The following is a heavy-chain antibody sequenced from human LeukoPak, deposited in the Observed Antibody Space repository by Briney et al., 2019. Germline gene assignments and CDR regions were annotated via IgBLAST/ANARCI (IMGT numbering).Heavy chain of an antibody. CDR2: ISYDGSSK. D-gene: IGHD3-10*01. Sequence: GRSLRLSCAASGFTFSSYAMHWVRQAPGKGLEWVAVISYDGSSKNYADSVKGRFTISRDNSENTLYLQMSSPKTDDSAVYYCARNPAAWFGELSSWFDPWGQGTLVTVSS. CDR1: GFTFSSYA. V-gene: IGHV3-30-3*01. CDR3: ARNPAAWFGELSSWFDP. J-gene: IGHJ5*02.